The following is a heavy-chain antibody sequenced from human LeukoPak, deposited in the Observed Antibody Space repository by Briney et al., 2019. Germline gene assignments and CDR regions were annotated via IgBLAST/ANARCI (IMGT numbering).Heavy chain of an antibody. Sequence: ASVKVSCKASGYTVTGYYMHWVRQAPGPGLEWMGWINPNSGGTNYAQKFQGRVTMTRDTSISTAYMELSRLRSDDTAVYYCARDRGVVPAARNWFDPWGQGTLVTVSS. V-gene: IGHV1-2*02. CDR1: GYTVTGYY. D-gene: IGHD2-2*01. J-gene: IGHJ5*02. CDR2: INPNSGGT. CDR3: ARDRGVVPAARNWFDP.